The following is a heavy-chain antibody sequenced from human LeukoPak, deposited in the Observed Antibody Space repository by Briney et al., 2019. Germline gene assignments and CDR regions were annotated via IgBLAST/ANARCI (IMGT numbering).Heavy chain of an antibody. CDR1: GFTFSSYA. J-gene: IGHJ3*02. CDR3: AKDRRQWLATGAFDI. D-gene: IGHD6-19*01. Sequence: GGSLRLSCAASGFTFSSYAMSWVRQAPGKGLEWVSVISGSGGSTYYADSVKGRITISRDNSKNTLYLQMNSLRPEDTAVYYCAKDRRQWLATGAFDIWGQGTMVTVSS. CDR2: ISGSGGST. V-gene: IGHV3-23*01.